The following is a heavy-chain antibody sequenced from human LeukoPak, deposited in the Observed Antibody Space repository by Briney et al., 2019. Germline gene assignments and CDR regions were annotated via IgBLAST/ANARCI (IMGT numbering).Heavy chain of an antibody. D-gene: IGHD6-19*01. J-gene: IGHJ4*02. CDR1: GVPFSTYV. V-gene: IGHV3-23*01. CDR2: IVGSGVTT. Sequence: GGSLRLSCVASGVPFSTYVMTWFRHAPGKGLEWVSAIVGSGVTTYSRDSVKGRFTIARDNSKNTLYLHMNDLRAEDTAVYYCAKEGYSSGWLDNWGQGTLVTVSS. CDR3: AKEGYSSGWLDN.